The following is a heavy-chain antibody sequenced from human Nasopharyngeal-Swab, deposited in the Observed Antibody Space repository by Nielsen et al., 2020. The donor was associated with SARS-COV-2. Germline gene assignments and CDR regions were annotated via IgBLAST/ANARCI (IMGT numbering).Heavy chain of an antibody. CDR2: IYYSGST. CDR3: ARVLSTTRGGFDP. J-gene: IGHJ5*02. V-gene: IGHV4-61*01. D-gene: IGHD1-1*01. Sequence: SETLSLTCTVSGGSISSSSYYWSWIRQPPGKGLEWIGYIYYSGSTNYNPSLKSRVTISVDTSKNQFSLKLSSVTAADTAVYYCARVLSTTRGGFDPWGQGTLVTVSS. CDR1: GGSISSSSYY.